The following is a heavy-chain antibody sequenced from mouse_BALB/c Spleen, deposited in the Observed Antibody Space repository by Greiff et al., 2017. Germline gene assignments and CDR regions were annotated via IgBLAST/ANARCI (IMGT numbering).Heavy chain of an antibody. J-gene: IGHJ3*01. CDR1: GFNIKDTY. Sequence: VQLQQSGAELVKPGASVKLSCTASGFNIKDTYMHWVKQRPEQGLEWIGWIDPENGDTEYAPKFQGKATMTADTSSNTAYLQLSSLTSEDTAVYYCNAALLRAWFAYWGQGTLVTVSA. D-gene: IGHD1-2*01. V-gene: IGHV14-4*02. CDR2: IDPENGDT. CDR3: NAALLRAWFAY.